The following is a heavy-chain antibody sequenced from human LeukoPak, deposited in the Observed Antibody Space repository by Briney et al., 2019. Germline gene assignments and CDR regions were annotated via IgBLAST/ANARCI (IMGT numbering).Heavy chain of an antibody. CDR3: ARTVSGYYFNA. CDR2: VAYSGST. Sequence: SETLSLTCTVSGGSTNSYYWSWIRQSPGKGLEWIGYVAYSGSTNYNPSHKSRVTISLDTSKNQFSLKLSSVTAADTAVYYCARTVSGYYFNAWGPGTLITVSS. D-gene: IGHD5-12*01. CDR1: GGSTNSYY. V-gene: IGHV4-59*01. J-gene: IGHJ5*02.